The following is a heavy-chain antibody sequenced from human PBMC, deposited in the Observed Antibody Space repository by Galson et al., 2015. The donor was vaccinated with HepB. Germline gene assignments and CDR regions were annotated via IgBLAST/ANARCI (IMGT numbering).Heavy chain of an antibody. D-gene: IGHD6-19*01. Sequence: SLRLSCAASGFTFSSYGMHWVRQAPGKGLEWVAVISYDGSNKYYADSVKGRFTIPRDNSKNTLYLQMNSLRAEDTAVYYCAKDRAVAFDYWGQGTLVTVSS. V-gene: IGHV3-30*18. J-gene: IGHJ4*02. CDR3: AKDRAVAFDY. CDR2: ISYDGSNK. CDR1: GFTFSSYG.